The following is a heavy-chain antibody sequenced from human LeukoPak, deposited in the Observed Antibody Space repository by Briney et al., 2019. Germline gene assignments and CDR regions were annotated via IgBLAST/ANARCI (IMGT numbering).Heavy chain of an antibody. Sequence: VGSLRLYCAGSGFTFSSYSMSWVPPAPGEGLGWVSAISGSGSSTYHADSVKGRLHISRENSKNTLYLQMNRLRAEDTAVYYCASGRYSSSWSHDYWGQGTLVTVSS. D-gene: IGHD6-13*01. CDR2: ISGSGSST. CDR1: GFTFSSYS. J-gene: IGHJ4*02. CDR3: ASGRYSSSWSHDY. V-gene: IGHV3-23*01.